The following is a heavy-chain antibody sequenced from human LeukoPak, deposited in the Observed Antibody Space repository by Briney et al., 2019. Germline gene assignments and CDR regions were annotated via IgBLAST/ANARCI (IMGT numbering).Heavy chain of an antibody. CDR2: INHSGST. CDR1: GGSFSGYY. V-gene: IGHV4-34*01. CDR3: ARDFDRYYFDS. J-gene: IGHJ4*02. D-gene: IGHD3-9*01. Sequence: SETLSLTCAVYGGSFSGYYWSWIRQPPGKGLEWIGEINHSGSTNYNPSLKSRVTISVDTSKNQFSLKLSSVTAADTAVYYCARDFDRYYFDSWGQGTLVTVSS.